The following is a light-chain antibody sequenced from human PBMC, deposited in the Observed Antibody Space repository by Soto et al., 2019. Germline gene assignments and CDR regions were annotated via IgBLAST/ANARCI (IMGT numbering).Light chain of an antibody. J-gene: IGKJ2*01. CDR3: HQYDNEPQT. V-gene: IGKV3-20*01. CDR1: QTLRRTY. Sequence: ESVLRQSPGTLSLSPGERSTLSCRASQTLRRTYIAWYQQKPGQAPRVLIYGASKRATGIPERFSGSGSGTDFSLTISRLEPEDFEVYYCHQYDNEPQTYGQGTKVDIK. CDR2: GAS.